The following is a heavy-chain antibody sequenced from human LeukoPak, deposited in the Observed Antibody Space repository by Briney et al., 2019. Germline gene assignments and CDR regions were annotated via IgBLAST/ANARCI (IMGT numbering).Heavy chain of an antibody. D-gene: IGHD3-22*01. CDR3: ARSWLHDSSGYYY. V-gene: IGHV4-59*01. J-gene: IGHJ4*02. CDR2: IYYSGST. Sequence: SETLSLTCTVSGGSISSYYWSWIRQPPGKGLEWIGYIYYSGSTNYNPSLKSRVTISVDTSKNQFSLKLSPVTAADTAVYYCARSWLHDSSGYYYWGQGTLVTVSS. CDR1: GGSISSYY.